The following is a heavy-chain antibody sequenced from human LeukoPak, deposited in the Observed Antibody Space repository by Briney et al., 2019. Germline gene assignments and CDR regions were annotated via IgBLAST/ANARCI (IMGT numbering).Heavy chain of an antibody. CDR2: VYSENT. Sequence: SETLSLTCTVSGDSISSSSFFWGWIRQPPGKGLEWIGAVYSENTYYNPSPKSRVSISVDTSKNQFSLTMSSVTAADTAVYFCARGLEVRARVGYHYYMDVWGKGTTVTVSS. V-gene: IGHV4-39*07. D-gene: IGHD1-26*01. CDR1: GDSISSSSFF. J-gene: IGHJ6*03. CDR3: ARGLEVRARVGYHYYMDV.